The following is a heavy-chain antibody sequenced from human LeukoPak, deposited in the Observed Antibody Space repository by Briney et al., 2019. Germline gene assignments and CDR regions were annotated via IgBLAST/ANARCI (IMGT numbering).Heavy chain of an antibody. J-gene: IGHJ4*02. Sequence: PGGSLRLSCAASGFTFSSYAMSWVRQAPGKGLEWVGRIDSNRNGGTTDYASSVKGRFIISRDESKSTVYLQMNSLKTEDTAVYYCTTDHRTIYGVVFPDYWGQGTLVTVSS. CDR2: IDSNRNGGTT. V-gene: IGHV3-15*04. CDR1: GFTFSSYA. D-gene: IGHD3-3*01. CDR3: TTDHRTIYGVVFPDY.